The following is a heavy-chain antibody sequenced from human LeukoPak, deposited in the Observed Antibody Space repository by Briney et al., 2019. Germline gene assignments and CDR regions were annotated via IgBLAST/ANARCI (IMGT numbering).Heavy chain of an antibody. Sequence: GASLRLSCAASGFTFSSYAMSWVRQAPGKGLEWVSAISGSGGSTYYADSVKGRFTISRDNSKNTLYLKMNSLRAEDTAVYYCAKDRLVVVTAIAGYFDYWGQGTLVTVSS. CDR3: AKDRLVVVTAIAGYFDY. CDR2: ISGSGGST. J-gene: IGHJ4*02. CDR1: GFTFSSYA. D-gene: IGHD2-21*02. V-gene: IGHV3-23*01.